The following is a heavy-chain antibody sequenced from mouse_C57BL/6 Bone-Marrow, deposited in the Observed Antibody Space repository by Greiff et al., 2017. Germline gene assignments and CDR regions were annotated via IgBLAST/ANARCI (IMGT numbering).Heavy chain of an antibody. J-gene: IGHJ1*03. V-gene: IGHV5-9*01. CDR2: ISGGGGNT. Sequence: EVMLVESGGGLVKPGGSLKLSCAASGFTFSSYTMSWVRQTPEKRLEWVATISGGGGNTYYPDSVKGRFTISRDNAKNTLYLQMSSLRSEDTALYYWARLRTGYFDVWGTGTTVTVSS. CDR1: GFTFSSYT. CDR3: ARLRTGYFDV.